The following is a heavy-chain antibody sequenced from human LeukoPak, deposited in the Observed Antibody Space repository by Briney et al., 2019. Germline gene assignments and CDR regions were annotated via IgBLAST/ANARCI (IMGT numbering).Heavy chain of an antibody. Sequence: GGSLRLSCAVSGFTFDDYAMHWVRQAPGKGLEWVSLISGDGATTYYADSVKGRFTISRDNSRNSLYLQMNSLRTEDTALYYCAKTPPSYGRWGQGTLVTVSS. D-gene: IGHD1-14*01. CDR3: AKTPPSYGR. V-gene: IGHV3-43*02. CDR1: GFTFDDYA. CDR2: ISGDGATT. J-gene: IGHJ4*02.